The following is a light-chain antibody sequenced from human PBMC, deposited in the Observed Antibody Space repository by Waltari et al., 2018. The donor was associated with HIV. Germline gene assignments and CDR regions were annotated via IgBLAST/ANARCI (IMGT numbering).Light chain of an antibody. CDR1: QSIGSS. J-gene: IGKJ2*01. V-gene: IGKV6-21*01. CDR2: YAS. Sequence: EIELTQSPDFQSVTPKEKVNITCRASQSIGSSLHWYQQKPYQSPKLLIKYASKSFSGVPSRFSGSGSGTDFTLTIDSLEAGDAATYYCHQSSSLPHTFGQGTKLEIK. CDR3: HQSSSLPHT.